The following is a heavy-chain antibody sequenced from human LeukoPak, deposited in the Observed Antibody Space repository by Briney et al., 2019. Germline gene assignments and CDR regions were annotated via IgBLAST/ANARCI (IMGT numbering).Heavy chain of an antibody. CDR3: AVAPGRGGGSYSGAFDI. CDR1: GGTFSSYA. V-gene: IGHV1-69*01. D-gene: IGHD1-26*01. CDR2: IIPIFGTA. J-gene: IGHJ3*02. Sequence: SVKVSCKASGGTFSSYAISWVRQAPGQGLEWMGGIIPIFGTANYAQKFQGGVTITADESTSTAYMELSSLRSEGTAVYYCAVAPGRGGGSYSGAFDIWGQGTMVTVSS.